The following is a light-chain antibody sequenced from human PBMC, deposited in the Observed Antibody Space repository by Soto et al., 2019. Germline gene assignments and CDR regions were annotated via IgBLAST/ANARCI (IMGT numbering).Light chain of an antibody. CDR1: QSVSSAY. CDR2: AAS. CDR3: QQYGRSSTWT. J-gene: IGKJ1*01. Sequence: EIVLTQSPGTLSLSPGERATLSCRASQSVSSAYLAWYQHKPGQPPTLLIYAASSRVTGIPDRFSGSGSGPHLTIPISRLEPEDFAVYYCQQYGRSSTWTFGQGTKVEIK. V-gene: IGKV3-20*01.